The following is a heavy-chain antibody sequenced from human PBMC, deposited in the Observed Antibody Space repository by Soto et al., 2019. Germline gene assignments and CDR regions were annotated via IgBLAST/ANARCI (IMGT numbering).Heavy chain of an antibody. V-gene: IGHV1-2*02. CDR3: GLEPTVTGGFDY. CDR1: GHTFTGHH. Sequence: QVQMVQSGAEVKKPGASVKVSCKASGHTFTGHHMHWVRQAPGQGLEWMGLIDLDIGDTKYAPKFQGRITSTSDTSMSTAYMELRGLRSDDTAVYYCGLEPTVTGGFDYWGPGTLVTVS. CDR2: IDLDIGDT. J-gene: IGHJ4*02. D-gene: IGHD4-17*01.